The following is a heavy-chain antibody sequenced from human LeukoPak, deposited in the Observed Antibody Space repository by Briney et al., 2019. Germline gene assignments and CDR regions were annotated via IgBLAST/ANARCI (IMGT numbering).Heavy chain of an antibody. V-gene: IGHV4-4*07. CDR1: GGSISSYS. D-gene: IGHD1-26*01. J-gene: IGHJ4*02. CDR2: IYTSGST. CDR3: AGGPIVGAPHFDY. Sequence: SETLSLTCTVSGGSISSYSWSWIRQPAGKGLEWIVRIYTSGSTNYNTSLKSRVTVSIDTSKNQFSLKLSSVTAADTAVYYCAGGPIVGAPHFDYWGQGILVTVSS.